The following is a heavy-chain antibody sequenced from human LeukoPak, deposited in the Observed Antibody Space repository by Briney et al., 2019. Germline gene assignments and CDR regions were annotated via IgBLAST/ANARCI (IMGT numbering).Heavy chain of an antibody. D-gene: IGHD5-18*01. V-gene: IGHV4-4*07. CDR3: ARDRYTQFFDY. Sequence: SETPSLTCTVSGGSISSYYWSWIRQPAGKGLEWIGRIYTSGSTNYNPSLKSRVTMSVDTSKNQFSLKLGSVTAADTAVYYCARDRYTQFFDYWGQGTLVTVSS. J-gene: IGHJ4*02. CDR1: GGSISSYY. CDR2: IYTSGST.